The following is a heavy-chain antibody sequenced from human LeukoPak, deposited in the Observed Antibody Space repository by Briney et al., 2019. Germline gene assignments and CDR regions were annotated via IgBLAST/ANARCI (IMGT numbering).Heavy chain of an antibody. CDR2: IYSGGST. Sequence: GGSLRLSCAASGFTVSSNYMSWVRQAPGKGLEWVLVIYSGGSTNYADSVKGRFTISRDNSKNTLYLQMNSLRAEDTAVYYCARYRNRGDYDYWGQGTLVTVSS. CDR1: GFTVSSNY. D-gene: IGHD1-14*01. J-gene: IGHJ4*02. CDR3: ARYRNRGDYDY. V-gene: IGHV3-66*02.